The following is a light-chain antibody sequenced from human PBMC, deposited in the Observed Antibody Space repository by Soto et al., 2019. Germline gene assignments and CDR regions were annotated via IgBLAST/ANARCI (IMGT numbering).Light chain of an antibody. CDR1: QGIRND. CDR2: AAS. CDR3: LQDYNYPWT. V-gene: IGKV1-6*01. Sequence: QSPSSLSASVGDRVTITCRASQGIRNDLGWYQQEPGKAPKLLIYAASSLESGVPSRFSGSGSGTDFTLTISSLQPEDFATYYCLQDYNYPWTFGQGTKVDIK. J-gene: IGKJ1*01.